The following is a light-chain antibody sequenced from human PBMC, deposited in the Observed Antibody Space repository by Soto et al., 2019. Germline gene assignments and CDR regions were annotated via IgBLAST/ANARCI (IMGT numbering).Light chain of an antibody. V-gene: IGLV2-14*01. CDR2: DVS. Sequence: QSVLTQPASVSGSPGQSITISCTGTSSDVGGYNYVSWYQQHPGKAPKLMIYDVSNRPSGVSNRFSGSKSGNTASLTISGLQAEDEADYSCTSYTSIIPYVFGTGTKVTV. J-gene: IGLJ1*01. CDR3: TSYTSIIPYV. CDR1: SSDVGGYNY.